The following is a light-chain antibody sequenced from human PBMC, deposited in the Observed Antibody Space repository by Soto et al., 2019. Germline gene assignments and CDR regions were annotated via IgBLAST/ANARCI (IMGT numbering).Light chain of an antibody. V-gene: IGLV3-1*01. CDR3: QACDSSTHVV. CDR2: QDN. Sequence: SYELTQAPSVSVSPGQTASITCSGDKLGDKYACWYQQKPGQSPVVVIYQDNKRPSGIPERFSGSNSGNTATLTISGTQAMDEADYYCQACDSSTHVVFGGGTKLTVL. CDR1: KLGDKY. J-gene: IGLJ2*01.